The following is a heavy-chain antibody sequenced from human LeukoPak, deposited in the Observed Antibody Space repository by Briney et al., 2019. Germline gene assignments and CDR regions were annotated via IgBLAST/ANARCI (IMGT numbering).Heavy chain of an antibody. CDR1: GGSISSSSYY. D-gene: IGHD3-3*01. V-gene: IGHV4-39*07. Sequence: SETLSLTCTVSGGSISSSSYYWGWIRPPPGKGLEWSGSISYSGSTYSNPSLKSRATMSVDTSNNPFSLKVSSLTAADTGVYFCARVNTISHPPFDIWGQGTMVTVSS. J-gene: IGHJ3*02. CDR3: ARVNTISHPPFDI. CDR2: ISYSGST.